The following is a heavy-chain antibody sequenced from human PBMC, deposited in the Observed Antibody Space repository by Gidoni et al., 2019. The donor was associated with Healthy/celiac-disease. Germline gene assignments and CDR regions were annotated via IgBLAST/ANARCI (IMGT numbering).Heavy chain of an antibody. J-gene: IGHJ4*02. CDR1: GGPIRSSSYY. Sequence: QLQLQESGPGLVQPSATLSLTCTVSGGPIRSSSYYWGWIRQPPGKGLEWIGSIYYSGSTYYKPSLKSRVTISVDTSKNQFSLKLSSVTAADTAVYYCARGDGYNRMGGLCWGQGTLVTVSS. CDR2: IYYSGST. D-gene: IGHD3-16*01. CDR3: ARGDGYNRMGGLC. V-gene: IGHV4-39*01.